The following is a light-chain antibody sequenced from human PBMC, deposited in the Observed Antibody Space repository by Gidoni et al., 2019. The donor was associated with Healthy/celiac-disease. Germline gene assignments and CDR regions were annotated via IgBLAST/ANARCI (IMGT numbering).Light chain of an antibody. Sequence: IVMTQSPATLSVSPGERATLSCRASQSVNSNLAWYQQKPGQAPRLLIYGASTRDTGIPARVSGSGSGTEFTLTISSLQSEDFAVYYWQQYNNWPLTFGGGTKVEIK. CDR1: QSVNSN. CDR2: GAS. CDR3: QQYNNWPLT. V-gene: IGKV3-15*01. J-gene: IGKJ4*01.